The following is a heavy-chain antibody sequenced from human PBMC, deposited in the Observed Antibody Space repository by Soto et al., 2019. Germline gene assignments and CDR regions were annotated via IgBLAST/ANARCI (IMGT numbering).Heavy chain of an antibody. CDR2: ISYDVSNK. D-gene: IGHD1-26*01. Sequence: GGSLRLSCAASGFTFSSYGMHWVRQAPGKGLEWVAVISYDVSNKYYADSVKGRFTISRDDSKNTLYLQMNSLRAEDTAVYYCASGSGSKNPNLAFDIWGQGTRVTVS. J-gene: IGHJ3*02. V-gene: IGHV3-30*03. CDR1: GFTFSSYG. CDR3: ASGSGSKNPNLAFDI.